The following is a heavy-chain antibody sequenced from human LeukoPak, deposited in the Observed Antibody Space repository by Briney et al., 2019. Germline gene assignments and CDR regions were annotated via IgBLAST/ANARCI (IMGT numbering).Heavy chain of an antibody. Sequence: SETLSLTCKVSSGSVSSGSDYWRWIRQPPGQGLEWIGYIHYTGSTKYNPSLKSRVTISVDTSKNQFSLEVTSVTAADTAVYYCARTNYGDYNWFDPWGQGTLVTVSS. CDR3: ARTNYGDYNWFDP. J-gene: IGHJ5*02. CDR1: SGSVSSGSDY. V-gene: IGHV4-61*01. D-gene: IGHD4-17*01. CDR2: IHYTGST.